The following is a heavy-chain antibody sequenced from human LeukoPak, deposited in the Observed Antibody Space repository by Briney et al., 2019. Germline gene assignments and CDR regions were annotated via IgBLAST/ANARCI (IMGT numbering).Heavy chain of an antibody. Sequence: SQTLSLTCTVSGGSISSGSYYWSWIRQPAGKGLEWIGRIYTSGSTNYNPSLKRRVTISVDTSKNQFSLKLSSVTAADTAVYYCARESYYDSYWGQGTLVTVSS. CDR2: IYTSGST. J-gene: IGHJ4*02. CDR1: GGSISSGSYY. CDR3: ARESYYDSY. D-gene: IGHD3-22*01. V-gene: IGHV4-61*02.